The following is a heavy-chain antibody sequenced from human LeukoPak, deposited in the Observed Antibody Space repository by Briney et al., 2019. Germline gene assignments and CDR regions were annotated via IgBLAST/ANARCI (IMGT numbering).Heavy chain of an antibody. V-gene: IGHV4-59*01. CDR1: GGSIRGYY. CDR2: IYYSGST. Sequence: SETLSLTCPVSGGSIRGYYWIWIRQPPGKGLEWIGYIYYSGSTSYNPSLKSRVTISEDTSNDHFSLKLSSVTAADTAVYYCAGVVEVPAATGLWFDPWGQGTLVTVSS. D-gene: IGHD2-2*01. CDR3: AGVVEVPAATGLWFDP. J-gene: IGHJ5*02.